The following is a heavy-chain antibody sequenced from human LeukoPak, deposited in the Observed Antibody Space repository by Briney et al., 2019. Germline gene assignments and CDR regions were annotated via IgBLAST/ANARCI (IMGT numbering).Heavy chain of an antibody. CDR2: IRYDGSNK. D-gene: IGHD3-9*01. CDR1: GYTFSSYG. CDR3: ARTYYDILTGYNPYFDY. J-gene: IGHJ4*02. V-gene: IGHV3-30*02. Sequence: GGSLRLSCAASGYTFSSYGMHWVRQAPGKGLEWVAFIRYDGSNKYYADSVKGRFTISRDNSKNIVDLQMNSLRAEDTAVYYCARTYYDILTGYNPYFDYWGQGILVTVSS.